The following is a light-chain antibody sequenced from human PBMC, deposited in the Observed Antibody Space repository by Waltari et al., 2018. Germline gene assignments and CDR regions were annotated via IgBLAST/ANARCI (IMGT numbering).Light chain of an antibody. V-gene: IGLV2-23*02. CDR2: EVT. Sequence: QSGLTQPASVSGSPGQSITISCTGTSSDVGNYNLVSWYQQYPGKAPKPMVYEVTKRTLVVSDRFTGAKSGNTASLTIYVLQSEDGADYYCCSYAGLGIYVFGTGTKVTVL. J-gene: IGLJ1*01. CDR3: CSYAGLGIYV. CDR1: SSDVGNYNL.